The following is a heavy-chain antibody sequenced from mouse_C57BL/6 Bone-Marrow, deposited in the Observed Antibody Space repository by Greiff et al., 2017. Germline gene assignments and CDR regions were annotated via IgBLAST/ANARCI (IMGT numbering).Heavy chain of an antibody. V-gene: IGHV1-81*01. CDR2: IYPRSGNT. CDR3: ARWGTTVVAPFDY. J-gene: IGHJ2*01. Sequence: QVQLQQSGAELARPGASVKLSCKASGYTFTSYGISWVKQRTGQGLEWIGEIYPRSGNTYYNEKFKGKATFTADTSSNTAYMQLSSLTTEDSAIYYCARWGTTVVAPFDYWGQGTTLTVSS. D-gene: IGHD1-1*01. CDR1: GYTFTSYG.